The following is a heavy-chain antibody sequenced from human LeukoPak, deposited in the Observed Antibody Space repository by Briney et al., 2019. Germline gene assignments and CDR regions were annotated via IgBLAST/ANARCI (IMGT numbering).Heavy chain of an antibody. D-gene: IGHD5-18*01. CDR3: ATTSVYSYGYFGY. J-gene: IGHJ4*02. CDR2: IYYSGST. CDR1: GGSIRSSSYY. Sequence: SETLSLTCTVSGGSIRSSSYYWGWIRQPPGKGLEWTGSIYYSGSTYYNPSLKSRVTISVDTSKNQFSLKLSSVTAADTAVYYCATTSVYSYGYFGYWGQGTLVTVSS. V-gene: IGHV4-39*01.